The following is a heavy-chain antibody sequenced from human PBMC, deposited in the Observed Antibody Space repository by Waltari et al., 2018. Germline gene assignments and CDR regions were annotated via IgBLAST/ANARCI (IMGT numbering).Heavy chain of an antibody. CDR2: IYYSGST. D-gene: IGHD2-15*01. V-gene: IGHV4-59*01. CDR3: ARSWNIVVVVAARPRLYYYGMDV. CDR1: GGSISREY. J-gene: IGHJ6*02. Sequence: QVQLQESGPGLVKPSETMSLTCTVSGGSISREYWSWIRQPPGKGLEWVGYIYYSGSTTTHPSFHIRVTLSVDTANTPLSLKLCSVTAADTAVYYCARSWNIVVVVAARPRLYYYGMDVWGQVTTVTVSS.